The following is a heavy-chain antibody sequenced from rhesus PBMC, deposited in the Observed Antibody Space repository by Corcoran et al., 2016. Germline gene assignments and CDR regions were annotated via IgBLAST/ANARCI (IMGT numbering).Heavy chain of an antibody. CDR1: GGSISSND. CDR2: ISGSSGST. V-gene: IGHV4-160*01. Sequence: QVHLQASGPGLVKPSEPLSLTCAVSGGSISSNDWRWIRQPPGKGLEWIGYISGSSGSTDYNPALKIRVTIPTDTSKNQFSLKLSSVTAADTAVYYWARACTGSGCYARDAFDFWGQGLRVTVSS. D-gene: IGHD2-21*01. J-gene: IGHJ3*01. CDR3: ARACTGSGCYARDAFDF.